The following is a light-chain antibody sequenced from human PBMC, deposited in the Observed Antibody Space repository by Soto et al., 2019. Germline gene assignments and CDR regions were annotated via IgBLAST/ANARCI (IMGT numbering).Light chain of an antibody. J-gene: IGKJ1*01. Sequence: EILMTQSPTTLSVSPGERATLSCRASQSVSSNLAWYQQKPGQAPRLLIYGASTRATGIPARFSGSGSGTEFTLTISSLESEDCAVYYCQQYGSSPWTFGQGTKVEIK. CDR2: GAS. CDR1: QSVSSN. V-gene: IGKV3-15*01. CDR3: QQYGSSPWT.